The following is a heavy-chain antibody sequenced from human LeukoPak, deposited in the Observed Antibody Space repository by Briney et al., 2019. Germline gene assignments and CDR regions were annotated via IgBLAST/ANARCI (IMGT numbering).Heavy chain of an antibody. CDR3: ARERWELLLPDY. J-gene: IGHJ4*02. Sequence: ASVKVSCKASGYTFTSYYMHWVRQAPGQGLEWMGWISAYNGNTNYAQKLQGRVTMTTDASTSTAYMELRSLRSDDTAVYYCARERWELLLPDYWGQGTLVTVSS. CDR2: ISAYNGNT. V-gene: IGHV1-18*04. CDR1: GYTFTSYY. D-gene: IGHD1-26*01.